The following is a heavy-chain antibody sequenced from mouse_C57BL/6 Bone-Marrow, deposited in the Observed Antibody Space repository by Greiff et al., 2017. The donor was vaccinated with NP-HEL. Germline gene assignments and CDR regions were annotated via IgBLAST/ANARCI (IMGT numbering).Heavy chain of an antibody. J-gene: IGHJ2*01. CDR2: ISDGGSYT. CDR1: GFTFSSYA. V-gene: IGHV5-4*01. D-gene: IGHD1-1*01. Sequence: EVKLVESGGGLVKPGGSLKLSCAASGFTFSSYAMSWVRQTPEKRLEWVATISDGGSYTYYPDNVKGRFTISRDNAKNNPYLQMSHLKSEDTAMYYCARDYYYGSRGYGGQGTTLTVSS. CDR3: ARDYYYGSRGY.